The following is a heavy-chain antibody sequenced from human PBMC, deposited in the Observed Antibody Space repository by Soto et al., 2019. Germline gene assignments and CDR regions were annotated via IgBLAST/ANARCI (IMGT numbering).Heavy chain of an antibody. CDR2: ISAYNGNT. V-gene: IGHV1-18*01. CDR3: ARHRSTHDY. J-gene: IGHJ4*02. Sequence: QGQLVQSGVEVKKPGASVKVSCKASGYTFTDYGISWVRQAPGQGLEWMGWISAYNGNTNYAQNLQDRVTMTTDTASSTAFMELRSLRSDDTAVYYCARHRSTHDYWGQGTLIAVSS. D-gene: IGHD1-1*01. CDR1: GYTFTDYG.